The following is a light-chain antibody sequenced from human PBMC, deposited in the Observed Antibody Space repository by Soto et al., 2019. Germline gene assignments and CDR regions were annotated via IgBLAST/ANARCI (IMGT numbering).Light chain of an antibody. CDR2: DDD. Sequence: QSVLTQPPSVSAAPGQKVTIPCSGSSSNIGGNSVSWYQQLPGTAPKLLIYDDDKRPSGIPDRFSGSKSGTSATLGITGFRTGDEADYYCGSWDSSLSAYVFGTGTKVTVL. CDR1: SSNIGGNS. V-gene: IGLV1-51*01. CDR3: GSWDSSLSAYV. J-gene: IGLJ1*01.